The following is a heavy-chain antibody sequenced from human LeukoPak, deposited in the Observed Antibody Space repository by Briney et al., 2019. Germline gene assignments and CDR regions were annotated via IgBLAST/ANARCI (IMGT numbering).Heavy chain of an antibody. J-gene: IGHJ4*02. CDR2: IFSGGST. CDR1: GFTVSSNY. D-gene: IGHD6-19*01. V-gene: IGHV3-53*01. CDR3: ARDLKTSGWYGDFDY. Sequence: GGSLRLSCVASGFTVSSNYMSWVRQAPGKGLEWVSAIFSGGSTFYADSVTGRFTISRDNSKNTVYLEMNSLRAEDTAVYYCARDLKTSGWYGDFDYWAREPWPPSPQ.